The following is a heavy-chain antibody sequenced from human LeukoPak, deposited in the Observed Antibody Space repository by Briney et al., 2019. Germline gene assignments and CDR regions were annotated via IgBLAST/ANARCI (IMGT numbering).Heavy chain of an antibody. CDR2: ISSSSSYI. D-gene: IGHD3-3*01. Sequence: PGGSLRLSCAASGFTFSSYSMNWVRQAPGKGLEWVSSISSSSSYIYYADSVEGRFTISRDNAKNSLYLQMNSLRAEDTAVYYCARCLGGDFWSADLAHWGQGTLVTVSS. CDR1: GFTFSSYS. J-gene: IGHJ4*02. CDR3: ARCLGGDFWSADLAH. V-gene: IGHV3-21*01.